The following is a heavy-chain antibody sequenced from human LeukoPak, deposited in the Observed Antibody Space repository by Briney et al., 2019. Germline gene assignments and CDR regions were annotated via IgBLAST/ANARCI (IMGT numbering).Heavy chain of an antibody. V-gene: IGHV1-18*01. CDR3: ARDAYGSGKGFFDY. CDR1: GYAFTSYG. Sequence: ASVKVSCKASGYAFTSYGFSWVRQAPGQGLEWLGWISTYDGNTKSIETIQGRVTMTTDTSTNTVYMELRSLTSDDTAVYYCARDAYGSGKGFFDYWGQGTLVTVSS. CDR2: ISTYDGNT. J-gene: IGHJ4*02. D-gene: IGHD3-10*01.